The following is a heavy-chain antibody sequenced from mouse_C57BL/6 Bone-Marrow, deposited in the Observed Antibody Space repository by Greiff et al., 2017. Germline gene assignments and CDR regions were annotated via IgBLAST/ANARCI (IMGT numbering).Heavy chain of an antibody. D-gene: IGHD2-3*01. Sequence: QFQLQQPGAELVKPGASVKLSCKVLGKTFTRYWRQGVKQRPGQGFGGTGEIEPSERYTNYNQKFKGKATLTVDTSSSTAYMQLSSLTSEDSAVYYCARDGYFGFAYWGQGTLVTVSA. CDR2: IEPSERYT. V-gene: IGHV1-50*01. J-gene: IGHJ3*01. CDR1: GKTFTRYW. CDR3: ARDGYFGFAY.